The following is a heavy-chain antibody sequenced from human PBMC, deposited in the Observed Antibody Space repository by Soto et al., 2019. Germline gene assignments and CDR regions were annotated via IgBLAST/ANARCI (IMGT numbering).Heavy chain of an antibody. V-gene: IGHV3-48*03. CDR2: ISLSGSTI. Sequence: EVQLVESGGGLVQPGGSLRLSCAASGFAFSNYEMNWVRQAPGKGLEWVSYISLSGSTIYYADSVKGRFTISRDDAKNSLYLKIDSLRADDTAVYYCARESFSASPNFFDYWGQGTLVTVSS. CDR3: ARESFSASPNFFDY. CDR1: GFAFSNYE. D-gene: IGHD3-3*02. J-gene: IGHJ4*02.